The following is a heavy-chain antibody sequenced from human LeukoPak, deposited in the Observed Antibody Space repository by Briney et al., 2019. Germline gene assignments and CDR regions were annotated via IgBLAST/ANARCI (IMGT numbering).Heavy chain of an antibody. D-gene: IGHD3-10*01. CDR3: ARTTYGSGIDY. J-gene: IGHJ4*02. V-gene: IGHV3-30*14. Sequence: GRSLRLSCAASRFTFSSYTMYWVRQAPGKGLEWVAVISYDGSNKYYADSVKGRFTISRDNSKNTLYLQMNSLRAEDTAVYYCARTTYGSGIDYWGQGTLVTVSS. CDR1: RFTFSSYT. CDR2: ISYDGSNK.